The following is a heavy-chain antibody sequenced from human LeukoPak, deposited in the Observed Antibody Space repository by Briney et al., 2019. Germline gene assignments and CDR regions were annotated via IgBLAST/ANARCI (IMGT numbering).Heavy chain of an antibody. CDR3: ARKGNAFDF. CDR2: IKLDVSET. J-gene: IGHJ3*01. Sequence: GGSLRLSCAASGFTFSTYAMTWVRQAPGKGLEWVANIKLDVSETYYVDSVRGRFTISRDNTKNSLYLQMDSLRAEDTAVYYCARKGNAFDFWGQGTMVTVSS. CDR1: GFTFSTYA. V-gene: IGHV3-7*01. D-gene: IGHD3-10*01.